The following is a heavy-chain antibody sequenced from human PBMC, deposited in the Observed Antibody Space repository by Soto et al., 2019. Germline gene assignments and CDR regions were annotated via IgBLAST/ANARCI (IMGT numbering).Heavy chain of an antibody. Sequence: PGGSLRLSCAASGFTFSSYAMSWVRQAPGKGLEWVSAISGSGGSTYYADSVKGRFTISRDNSKNTLYLQMNSLRAEDTAVYYCAKELDSSGYGNYYYYVMDVWGQGTTVTVSS. CDR2: ISGSGGST. D-gene: IGHD6-19*01. J-gene: IGHJ6*02. V-gene: IGHV3-23*01. CDR3: AKELDSSGYGNYYYYVMDV. CDR1: GFTFSSYA.